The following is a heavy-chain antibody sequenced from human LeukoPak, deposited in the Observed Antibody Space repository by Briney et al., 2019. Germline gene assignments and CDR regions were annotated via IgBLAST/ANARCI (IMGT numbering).Heavy chain of an antibody. CDR2: IWYDGSNK. CDR3: ARDQGSSPDGMDF. J-gene: IGHJ6*02. CDR1: GFTFSSYG. D-gene: IGHD6-13*01. V-gene: IGHV3-33*01. Sequence: PGRSLRLSCAASGFTFSSYGMHWVRQAPGKGLEWVAVIWYDGSNKYYADSVKGRFTISRDNSKNTLYLQMNSLRAEDTAVYYCARDQGSSPDGMDFGGQGPTSPSP.